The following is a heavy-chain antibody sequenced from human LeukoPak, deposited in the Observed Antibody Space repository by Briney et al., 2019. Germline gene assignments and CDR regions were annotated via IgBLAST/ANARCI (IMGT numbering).Heavy chain of an antibody. CDR2: IIPIFGTA. Sequence: ASVKVSCKASGGTFSSYAISSVRQAPGQGLEWMGRIIPIFGTANYAQKFQGRVTITTDESTSTAYMELSSLRSEDTAVYYCARDRGTKPPGPPFDYWGQGTLVTVCS. J-gene: IGHJ4*02. CDR3: ARDRGTKPPGPPFDY. CDR1: GGTFSSYA. V-gene: IGHV1-69*05. D-gene: IGHD1-1*01.